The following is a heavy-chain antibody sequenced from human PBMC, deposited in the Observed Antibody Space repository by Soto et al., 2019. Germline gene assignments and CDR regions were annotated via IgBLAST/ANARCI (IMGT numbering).Heavy chain of an antibody. CDR1: GGSISSYY. Sequence: PSETLSLTCTVSGGSISSYYWSWIRQPPGEGLEWIGYIYYSGSTNYNPSLKSRVTISVDTSKNQFSLKLSSVTAADTAVYYCAGTTVTTEGYFDYWGQGTLVTVSS. J-gene: IGHJ4*02. CDR3: AGTTVTTEGYFDY. D-gene: IGHD4-17*01. V-gene: IGHV4-59*01. CDR2: IYYSGST.